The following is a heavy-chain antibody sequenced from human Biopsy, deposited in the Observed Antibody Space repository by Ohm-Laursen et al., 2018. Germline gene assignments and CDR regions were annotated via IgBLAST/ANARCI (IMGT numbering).Heavy chain of an antibody. CDR2: IFYRGST. CDR1: GGSISNNNYY. CDR3: ARDYDTSGYYYVS. V-gene: IGHV4-39*01. D-gene: IGHD3-22*01. J-gene: IGHJ5*02. Sequence: GTLSLTCPVSGGSISNNNYYWGWIRQPPGKGLEWFGSIFYRGSTHYKPSLKSRVNISVDTSKNQFSLKLNSVTAADTAVYYCARDYDTSGYYYVSWGQGTLVTVSS.